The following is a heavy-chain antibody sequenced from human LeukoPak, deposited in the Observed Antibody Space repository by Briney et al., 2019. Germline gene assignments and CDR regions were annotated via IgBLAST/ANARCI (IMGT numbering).Heavy chain of an antibody. CDR2: VNHSGST. CDR1: GGSFSGYY. V-gene: IGHV4-34*01. CDR3: ARREGSSGWSDDY. J-gene: IGHJ4*01. D-gene: IGHD6-19*01. Sequence: SETLSLTCAVYGGSFSGYYWSWIRQPPGKGLEWIGEVNHSGSTNYNPSLKSRVTISVDTSKNQFSLNLSSVTAADTAVYYCARREGSSGWSDDYWGHGNLVTISS.